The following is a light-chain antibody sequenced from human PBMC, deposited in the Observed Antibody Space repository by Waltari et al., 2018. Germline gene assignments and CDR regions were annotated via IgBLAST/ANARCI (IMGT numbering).Light chain of an antibody. Sequence: EIVMTQFPATLSVSPGERATLSCRASQSVRSNLAWYQQKPGQAPRLLIYAASTRATGIPASFSGSGAGTEFTLTISGLQPDDFASYYCLQYTGNVWTFGQGTKVEVQ. J-gene: IGKJ1*01. CDR3: LQYTGNVWT. CDR2: AAS. CDR1: QSVRSN. V-gene: IGKV3-15*01.